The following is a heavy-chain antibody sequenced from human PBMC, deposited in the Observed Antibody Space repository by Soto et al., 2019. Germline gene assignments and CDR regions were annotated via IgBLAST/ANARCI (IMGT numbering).Heavy chain of an antibody. Sequence: GGSLRLSCAASGFTFSSYWMHWVRQAPGKGLVWVSRINSDGSSTSYADSVKGRFTISRDNAKNTLYLQMNSLRAEDTAVYYCAREACSSTSCSYYYYYGMDVWGQGTTVTVSS. CDR2: INSDGSST. J-gene: IGHJ6*02. V-gene: IGHV3-74*01. CDR1: GFTFSSYW. CDR3: AREACSSTSCSYYYYYGMDV. D-gene: IGHD2-2*01.